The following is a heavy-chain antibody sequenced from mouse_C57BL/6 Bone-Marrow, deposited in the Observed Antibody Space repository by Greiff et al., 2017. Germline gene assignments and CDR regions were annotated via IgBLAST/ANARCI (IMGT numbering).Heavy chain of an antibody. CDR3: ARDYYDYAFDY. V-gene: IGHV1-26*01. CDR1: GYTFTDYY. CDR2: INPNNGGT. D-gene: IGHD2-4*01. J-gene: IGHJ2*01. Sequence: VQLQQSGPELVKPGASVKISCKASGYTFTDYYMNWVKQSHGKSLEWIGDINPNNGGTSYNQKFKGKATLTVDKSSSTAYMALRSLTSEVSAVYYCARDYYDYAFDYWGQGTTLTVSS.